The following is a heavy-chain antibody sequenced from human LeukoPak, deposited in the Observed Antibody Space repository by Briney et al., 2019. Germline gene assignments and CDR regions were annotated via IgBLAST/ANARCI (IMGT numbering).Heavy chain of an antibody. CDR2: IYPGDSDT. J-gene: IGHJ4*02. Sequence: GESLKISCKGSGYSFTSYWIGWVRQLPGKGLEWMGIIYPGDSDTRYSPSFQGQVTISADKSISTAYLQWSSMKASDTAIYYCARGVVVTAYDYWGQGTLVTVSS. D-gene: IGHD2-21*02. CDR1: GYSFTSYW. CDR3: ARGVVVTAYDY. V-gene: IGHV5-51*01.